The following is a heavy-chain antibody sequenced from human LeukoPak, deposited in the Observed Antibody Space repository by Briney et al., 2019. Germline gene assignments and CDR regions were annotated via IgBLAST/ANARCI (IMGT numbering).Heavy chain of an antibody. CDR3: ARSVYYYYYYMDV. Sequence: SETLSLTCTVSGGSISSYYWSWIRQPPGKGLEWIGYIYYSGSTNYNPSLKSRVTISVDTSKNQFSLKLSSVTAADTAVYYCARSVYYYYYYMDVWGKGTTVTVSS. CDR1: GGSISSYY. J-gene: IGHJ6*03. V-gene: IGHV4-59*12. CDR2: IYYSGST.